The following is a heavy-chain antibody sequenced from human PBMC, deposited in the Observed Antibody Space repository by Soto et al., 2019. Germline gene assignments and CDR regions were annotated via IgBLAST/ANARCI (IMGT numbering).Heavy chain of an antibody. V-gene: IGHV1-69*02. CDR1: GGTFSSYT. D-gene: IGHD2-15*01. Sequence: ASVKVSCKASGGTFSSYTISWVRQAPGQGLEWMGRIIPILGIANYAQKFQGRVTITADKSTSTAYMELSSLRSEDTAVYYCAADCSGGSCHPNPADYWGQGTLVTVSS. J-gene: IGHJ4*02. CDR3: AADCSGGSCHPNPADY. CDR2: IIPILGIA.